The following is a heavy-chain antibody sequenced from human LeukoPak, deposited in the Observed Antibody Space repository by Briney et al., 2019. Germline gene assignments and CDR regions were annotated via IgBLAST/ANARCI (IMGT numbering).Heavy chain of an antibody. D-gene: IGHD1-1*01. J-gene: IGHJ4*02. CDR2: IWFDGSNK. V-gene: IGHV3-33*08. Sequence: GGSLRLSCAASGFTFSSYAMSWVRQAPGKGLEWVAFIWFDGSNKHYADSVKGRFTISRDNSEDTLYLQMNSLRAEDTAVYYCVRDPSGSGFAFDSWGQGALVTVSP. CDR1: GFTFSSYA. CDR3: VRDPSGSGFAFDS.